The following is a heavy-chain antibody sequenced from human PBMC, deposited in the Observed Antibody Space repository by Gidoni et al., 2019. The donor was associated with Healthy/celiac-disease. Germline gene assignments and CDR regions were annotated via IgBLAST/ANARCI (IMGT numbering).Heavy chain of an antibody. J-gene: IGHJ3*02. CDR1: GGSFSGYY. V-gene: IGHV4-34*01. CDR2: SNHSGST. CDR3: GSDRHKVGGYAFDI. D-gene: IGHD3-16*01. Sequence: QVQLQQWGAGLLKPSETLSLTCAVYGGSFSGYYWSWIRQPPGKGLGWIGESNHSGSTNYNPSLKSRVTMSVDTSKNQFSLKLGPVTAADTAVYYCGSDRHKVGGYAFDIWGQGTMVTVSS.